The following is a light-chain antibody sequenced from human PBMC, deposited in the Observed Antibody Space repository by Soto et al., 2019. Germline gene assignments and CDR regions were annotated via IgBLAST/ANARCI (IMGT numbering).Light chain of an antibody. V-gene: IGKV3-11*01. Sequence: EVVLTQSPATLSLSPGERATLSCRASENVRTFVDWYQQKPGQAPRLLIYGASNRATGIPARFSGSGSGTDFTLTISNLASGDSAVYFCQQGGNWPVTFGQGTRVEIK. J-gene: IGKJ5*01. CDR3: QQGGNWPVT. CDR2: GAS. CDR1: ENVRTF.